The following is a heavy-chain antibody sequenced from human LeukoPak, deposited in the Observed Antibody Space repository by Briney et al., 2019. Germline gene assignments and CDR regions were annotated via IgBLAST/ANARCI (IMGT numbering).Heavy chain of an antibody. J-gene: IGHJ4*02. CDR2: IFSSGTT. CDR1: GGSISGYY. Sequence: SETLSLTCTVSGGSISGYYWNWVRQPPGKGLEWIGYIFSSGTTNYNPSLKSRVTISVDTSKNQFSLKLSSVTAADTAVYYCARAIPFDYWGQGTLVTVSS. CDR3: ARAIPFDY. V-gene: IGHV4-59*01. D-gene: IGHD2-2*01.